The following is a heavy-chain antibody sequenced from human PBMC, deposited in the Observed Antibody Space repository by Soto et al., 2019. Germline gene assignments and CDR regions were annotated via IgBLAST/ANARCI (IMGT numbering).Heavy chain of an antibody. Sequence: EVQLVESGGGSVQPGGYLRLSCAASGFTFSYNWMSWVRQAPGMGLEWVANINQDGSQTYYVDSVRGRFTVSRDNAINSLYLQMNGLRAEDEAVYYFARSAEIGTVDYWGQGTLVTVSS. CDR3: ARSAEIGTVDY. D-gene: IGHD1-1*01. V-gene: IGHV3-7*03. J-gene: IGHJ4*02. CDR1: GFTFSYNW. CDR2: INQDGSQT.